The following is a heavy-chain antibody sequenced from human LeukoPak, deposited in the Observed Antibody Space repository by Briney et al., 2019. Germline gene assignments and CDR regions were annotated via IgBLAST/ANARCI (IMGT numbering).Heavy chain of an antibody. CDR3: ARRGDGGRSFDY. Sequence: PGRSLRLSCTASGFTFSSYGMHWVRQAPGKGLEWVAVISYDGSNKYYADSVKGRFTISRDNSKNTLYLQMNSLRAEDTAVYYCARRGDGGRSFDYWGQETLVTVSS. V-gene: IGHV3-30*03. J-gene: IGHJ4*02. CDR2: ISYDGSNK. CDR1: GFTFSSYG. D-gene: IGHD4-23*01.